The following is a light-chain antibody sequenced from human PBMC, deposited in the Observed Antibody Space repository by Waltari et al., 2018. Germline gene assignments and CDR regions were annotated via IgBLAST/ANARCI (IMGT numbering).Light chain of an antibody. CDR3: CSYAGSYTWV. V-gene: IGLV2-11*01. Sequence: QSALTQPRSVSGSPGQSVTISCTGTSSDVGGYNYVSWYQQHPGKAPKLMIYDVSKRPVGVPDRFSGSKAGNTASLTISGLQAEDEADYYCCSYAGSYTWVFGGGTKLTVL. CDR2: DVS. J-gene: IGLJ3*02. CDR1: SSDVGGYNY.